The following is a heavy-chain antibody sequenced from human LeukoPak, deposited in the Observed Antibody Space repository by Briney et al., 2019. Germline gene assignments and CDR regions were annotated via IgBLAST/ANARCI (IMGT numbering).Heavy chain of an antibody. D-gene: IGHD3-3*01. J-gene: IGHJ4*02. V-gene: IGHV4-31*03. CDR1: GGSISSGGYY. CDR2: IYYSGST. Sequence: SETLSLTCTVSGGSISSGGYYWSWIRQHPGKGLEWIGYIYYSGSTYCNPSLKSRVTISVDTSKNQFSLKLSSVTAADTAVYYCARGTYYDFWSGYGFDYWGQGTLVTVSS. CDR3: ARGTYYDFWSGYGFDY.